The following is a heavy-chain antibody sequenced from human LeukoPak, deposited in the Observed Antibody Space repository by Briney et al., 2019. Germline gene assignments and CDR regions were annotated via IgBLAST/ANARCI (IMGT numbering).Heavy chain of an antibody. CDR1: GGSISSGSYY. CDR2: IYTSGSR. D-gene: IGHD3-3*01. CDR3: ATYYTIFDPFDY. V-gene: IGHV4-61*02. J-gene: IGHJ4*02. Sequence: SQTLSLTCTVSGGSISSGSYYWSWIRQPAGKGLEWIGRIYTSGSRNYNPSLKSRVTISVDTSKNQFSLKLSSVTAADTAVYYCATYYTIFDPFDYWGQGTLVTVSS.